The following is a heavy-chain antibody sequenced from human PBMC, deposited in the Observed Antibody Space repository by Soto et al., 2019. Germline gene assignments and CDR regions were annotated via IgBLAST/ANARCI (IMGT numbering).Heavy chain of an antibody. CDR3: ARNRLRQYYYGMDV. J-gene: IGHJ6*02. Sequence: GESLKISCQGSGYSFANYWIAWVRQMPGKGLEWVGVIYPGDSDTRYSPSFRGQVTISADKSISHVYLQWSSLKASDTAMYYCARNRLRQYYYGMDVWGQGATVTVSS. CDR2: IYPGDSDT. CDR1: GYSFANYW. V-gene: IGHV5-51*01. D-gene: IGHD3-10*01.